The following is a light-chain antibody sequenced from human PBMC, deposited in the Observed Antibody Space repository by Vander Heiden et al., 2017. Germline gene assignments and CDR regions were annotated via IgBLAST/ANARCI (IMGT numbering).Light chain of an antibody. V-gene: IGKV1-33*01. CDR1: HDINNC. CDR3: QQFDYLPT. Sequence: QMTQSPSSLSASVGDRVTITCQASHDINNCLKLYHQKPGKAPKLLIYDVSHLESGVPSRFSGSASGRDFTLTISGLQPEDIGTYYCQQFDYLPTFGPGTKVEI. CDR2: DVS. J-gene: IGKJ1*01.